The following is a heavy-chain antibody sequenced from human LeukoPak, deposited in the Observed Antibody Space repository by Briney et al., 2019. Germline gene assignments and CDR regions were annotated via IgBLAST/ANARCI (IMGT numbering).Heavy chain of an antibody. CDR3: ARSYSSSRGTFDY. J-gene: IGHJ4*02. D-gene: IGHD6-6*01. V-gene: IGHV3-48*04. Sequence: GGSLRLSCAASGFTFSSYSMNWVRQAPGKGLEWVSYTTSGSSTIYYADSVKGRFTISRDNAKNSLYLQMNSLRAEDTAVYYCARSYSSSRGTFDYWGQGTLVTVSS. CDR1: GFTFSSYS. CDR2: TTSGSSTI.